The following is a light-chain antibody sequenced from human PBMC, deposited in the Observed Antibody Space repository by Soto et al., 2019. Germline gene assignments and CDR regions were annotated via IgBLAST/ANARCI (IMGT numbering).Light chain of an antibody. Sequence: DIQMTQSPSTLSASVGDRVTITCRASQGIRNDLAWFQQKPGKAPKRLIYAASNLQSGVPSRFSGSGSETDFTLTISSLQPEDFATYSCQQSYSTTWTFGQGTKVDIK. V-gene: IGKV1-39*01. J-gene: IGKJ1*01. CDR2: AAS. CDR3: QQSYSTTWT. CDR1: QGIRND.